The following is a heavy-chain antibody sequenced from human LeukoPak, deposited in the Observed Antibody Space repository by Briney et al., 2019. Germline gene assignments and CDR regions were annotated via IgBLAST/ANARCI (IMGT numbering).Heavy chain of an antibody. CDR2: FLYTGTT. D-gene: IGHD1-26*01. J-gene: IGHJ4*02. Sequence: SETLSLTCSVSNGAVKNYYWTWIRQPPGQGLEWIGNFLYTGTTTYKASLDSRLIISVDESKNTVSLKLFSVTAADTAVYYCATLVYSGSRYHFDTWGQGTLVTVSS. V-gene: IGHV4-59*02. CDR3: ATLVYSGSRYHFDT. CDR1: NGAVKNYY.